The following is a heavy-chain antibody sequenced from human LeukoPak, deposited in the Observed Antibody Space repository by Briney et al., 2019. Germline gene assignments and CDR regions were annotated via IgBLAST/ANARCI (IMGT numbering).Heavy chain of an antibody. CDR1: GFTLSAYC. D-gene: IGHD5-12*01. J-gene: IGHJ4*02. Sequence: GGSLRLSCAASGFTLSAYCTSWVRQAPGKGRERVGNIKQDGSEEYYVDSVKGRFTISRDNAKNSLFLQMNSLRAEDTAMYYCISRVVGGYRSDWGRGTLVTDSP. CDR2: IKQDGSEE. V-gene: IGHV3-7*01. CDR3: ISRVVGGYRSD.